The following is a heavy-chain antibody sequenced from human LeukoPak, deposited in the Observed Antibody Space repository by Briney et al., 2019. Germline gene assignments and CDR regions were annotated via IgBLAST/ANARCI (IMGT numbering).Heavy chain of an antibody. CDR1: GGTFSSYA. V-gene: IGHV1-69*06. J-gene: IGHJ3*02. Sequence: AASVKVSCNASGGTFSSYAISWVRQAPGQGLEWMGGIIPIFGTANYAQKFQGRVTITADKSTSTAYMELSSLRSEDTAVYYCARFLYYDILTGYQGAFDIWGQGTMVTVSS. D-gene: IGHD3-9*01. CDR2: IIPIFGTA. CDR3: ARFLYYDILTGYQGAFDI.